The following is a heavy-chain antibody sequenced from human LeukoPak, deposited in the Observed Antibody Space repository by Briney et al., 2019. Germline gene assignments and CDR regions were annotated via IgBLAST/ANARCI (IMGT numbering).Heavy chain of an antibody. CDR1: GGSISSGGYY. CDR2: IYYSGST. CDR3: AREKGSGGYYGSGSGTFDY. V-gene: IGHV4-31*03. Sequence: PSETLSLTCTVSGGSISSGGYYWSWIRQHPGKGLEWIGYIYYSGSTYYNPSLKSRVTISVDTSKNQFSLKLSSVTAADTAVYYCAREKGSGGYYGSGSGTFDYWGQGTLVTVSS. D-gene: IGHD3-10*01. J-gene: IGHJ4*02.